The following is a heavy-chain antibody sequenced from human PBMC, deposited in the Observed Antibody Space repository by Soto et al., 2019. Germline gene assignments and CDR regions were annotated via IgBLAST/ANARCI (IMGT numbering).Heavy chain of an antibody. CDR1: GGTFSSYA. V-gene: IGHV1-69*13. Sequence: SVKVSCKASGGTFSSYAISWVRQAPGQGLEWVGGIIPIFGTANYAQKFQGRVTITADESTSTAYMELSSLRSEDTAVYYCARSAHEQQLVVNWFDPWGQGTLVTVSS. CDR2: IIPIFGTA. D-gene: IGHD6-13*01. J-gene: IGHJ5*02. CDR3: ARSAHEQQLVVNWFDP.